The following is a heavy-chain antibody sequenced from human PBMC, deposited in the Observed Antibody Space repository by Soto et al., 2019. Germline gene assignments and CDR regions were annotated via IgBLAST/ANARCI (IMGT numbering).Heavy chain of an antibody. J-gene: IGHJ6*02. CDR2: IGTAGDP. CDR1: GFTFSSYD. V-gene: IGHV3-13*05. Sequence: GGSLGLSCAASGFTFSSYDMHWVRQATGKGLEWVSAIGTAGDPYYPGSVKGRFTISRENAKNSLYLQMNSLRAGDTAVYYCARGITGTTLGYYYYGMDVWGQGTTVTVSS. CDR3: ARGITGTTLGYYYYGMDV. D-gene: IGHD1-20*01.